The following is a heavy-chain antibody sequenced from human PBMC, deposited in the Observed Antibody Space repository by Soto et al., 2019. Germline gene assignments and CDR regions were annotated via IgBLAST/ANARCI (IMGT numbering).Heavy chain of an antibody. CDR2: IYYSGST. CDR1: GGSVSSGSYY. D-gene: IGHD3-22*01. CDR3: ARAHYGPSGYYFDS. V-gene: IGHV4-61*01. Sequence: SETLSLTCTVSGGSVSSGSYYWSWIRQPPGKGLEWIGYIYYSGSTNYNPSLKSRVTISVDTSKNQFSLSLNSVTAADTAIYYCARAHYGPSGYYFDSWGQGTLVTVS. J-gene: IGHJ4*02.